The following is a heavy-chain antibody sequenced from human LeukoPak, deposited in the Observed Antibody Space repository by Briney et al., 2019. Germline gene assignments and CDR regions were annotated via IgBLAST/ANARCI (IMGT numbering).Heavy chain of an antibody. CDR3: ARRQNSSHRLYYYYGMDV. Sequence: SETLSLTCAVYGGSFSGYYWSWIRQPPGKGLEWIGEINHSGSTNYNPSLRSRVTISVDTSKNQFSLKLSSVTAADTAVYCCARRQNSSHRLYYYYGMDVWGQGTTVTVSS. CDR2: INHSGST. J-gene: IGHJ6*02. V-gene: IGHV4-34*01. D-gene: IGHD6-13*01. CDR1: GGSFSGYY.